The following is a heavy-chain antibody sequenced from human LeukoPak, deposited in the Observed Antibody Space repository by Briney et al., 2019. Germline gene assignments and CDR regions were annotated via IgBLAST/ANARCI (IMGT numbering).Heavy chain of an antibody. CDR2: IYYSGNT. J-gene: IGHJ5*02. CDR1: GVSISSSNSY. V-gene: IGHV4-39*02. D-gene: IGHD6-19*01. CDR3: ARDFEAVAGKVVVRWFDP. Sequence: SETLALTCTVSGVSISSSNSYWGWIRQPPGKGLEWIGSIYYSGNTYYNASLKSQVSISIDPYKNQFFLRLTSVTAGDTAVYYCARDFEAVAGKVVVRWFDPWGQGTLVTVSS.